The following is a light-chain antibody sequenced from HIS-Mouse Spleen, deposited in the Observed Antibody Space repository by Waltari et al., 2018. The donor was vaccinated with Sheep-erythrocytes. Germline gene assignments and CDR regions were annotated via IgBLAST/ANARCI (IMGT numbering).Light chain of an antibody. CDR1: NIGSKS. J-gene: IGLJ2*01. CDR2: DDS. Sequence: SYVLTQPPSVSVAPGKTARITCGGNNIGSKSVHWYQQKPGQAPVLVVYDDSARPSGIPGRFSGSNSGNTATLTISRVEAGDEADYYCQVWKVFGGGTKLTVL. CDR3: QVWKV. V-gene: IGLV3-21*03.